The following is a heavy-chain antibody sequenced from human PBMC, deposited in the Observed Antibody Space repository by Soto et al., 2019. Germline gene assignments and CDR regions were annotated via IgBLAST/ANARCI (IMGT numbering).Heavy chain of an antibody. V-gene: IGHV4-34*01. D-gene: IGHD5-12*01. J-gene: IGHJ4*02. CDR2: VKDGGHT. CDR1: GGSLSGYY. CDR3: ARGQEGVVATH. Sequence: QVQLQQWGAGLLKPSETLSLNCAVTGGSLSGYYWSWIRQPPGKGLEWIGEVKDGGHTNYSPSLRGXXTXSXXTSNNQFSHRLNSVPAADTGVYYCARGQEGVVATHWDQGSLVTVSS.